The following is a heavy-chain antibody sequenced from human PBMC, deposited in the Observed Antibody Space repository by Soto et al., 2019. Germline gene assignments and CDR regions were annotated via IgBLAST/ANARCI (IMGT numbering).Heavy chain of an antibody. J-gene: IGHJ6*02. CDR1: GGSISSGGYY. CDR2: IYYSGST. V-gene: IGHV4-31*03. Sequence: SETLSLTCTVSGGSISSGGYYWSWIRQHPEKGLEWIGYIYYSGSTYYNPSLKSRVTISVDTSKNQCSLKLSSVTAADTAVYYCARDPGAIVRGVMGEYGMDVLGQGTTVTVSS. CDR3: ARDPGAIVRGVMGEYGMDV. D-gene: IGHD3-10*01.